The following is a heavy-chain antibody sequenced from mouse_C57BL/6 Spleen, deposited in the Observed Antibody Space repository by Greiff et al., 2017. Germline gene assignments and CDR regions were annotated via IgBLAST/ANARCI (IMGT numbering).Heavy chain of an antibody. CDR2: IYPGSGST. CDR1: GYTFTSYW. CDR3: AINLGRFDY. Sequence: QVQLQQPGAELVKPGASVKMSCKASGYTFTSYWITWVKQRPGQGLEWIGDIYPGSGSTNYNEKFKSKATRTVATSSSTAYMQRSSLTSEDSAVYYCAINLGRFDYWGQGTTLTVSS. V-gene: IGHV1-55*01. J-gene: IGHJ2*01. D-gene: IGHD4-1*01.